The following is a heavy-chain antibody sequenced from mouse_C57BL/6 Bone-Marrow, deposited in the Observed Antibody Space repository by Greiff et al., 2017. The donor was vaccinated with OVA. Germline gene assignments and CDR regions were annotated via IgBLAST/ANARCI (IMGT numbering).Heavy chain of an antibody. J-gene: IGHJ4*01. Sequence: EVQLQQSGPELVKPGASVKISCKASGYSFTGYYMNWVKQSPEKSLEWIGEINPSTGGTTYNQKFKAKATLTVDKSSSTAYMQLKSLTSEDSAVYYCASSYYGSRDYAMDYWGQGTSVTVSS. CDR1: GYSFTGYY. CDR3: ASSYYGSRDYAMDY. D-gene: IGHD1-1*01. V-gene: IGHV1-42*01. CDR2: INPSTGGT.